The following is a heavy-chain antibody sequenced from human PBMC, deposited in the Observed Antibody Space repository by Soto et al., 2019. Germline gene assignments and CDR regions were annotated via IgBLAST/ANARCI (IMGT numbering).Heavy chain of an antibody. V-gene: IGHV3-7*04. CDR1: GFSFSSYW. D-gene: IGHD3-9*01. CDR2: IKQDGSEE. CDR3: ASDFDRTPGIY. Sequence: EVQLVQSGGGVVQPGESLRLSCAASGFSFSSYWMSWVRQAPGKGLEWLARIKQDGSEEYSADSVKGRFTISRDSAKTSLYLQMNSLGSEDTAVYYCASDFDRTPGIYWGQGTLVTVSS. J-gene: IGHJ4*02.